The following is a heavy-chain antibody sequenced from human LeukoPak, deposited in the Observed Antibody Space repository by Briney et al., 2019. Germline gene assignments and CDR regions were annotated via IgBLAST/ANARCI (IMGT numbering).Heavy chain of an antibody. D-gene: IGHD3-16*01. CDR1: GYTFTSYD. CDR2: MNPNSGNT. Sequence: ASVTVSFKASGYTFTSYDINWVRQATGQGLEWMGWMNPNSGNTGYAQKFQGRVTMTRNTSISTAYMELSSLRSEDTAVYYCARGGEGLYYFDYWGQGTLVTVSS. CDR3: ARGGEGLYYFDY. V-gene: IGHV1-8*01. J-gene: IGHJ4*02.